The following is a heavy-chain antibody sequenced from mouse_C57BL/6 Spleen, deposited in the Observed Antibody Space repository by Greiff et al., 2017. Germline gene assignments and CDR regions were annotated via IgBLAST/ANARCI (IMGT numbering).Heavy chain of an antibody. D-gene: IGHD2-1*01. CDR3: ARSGGNSFAY. CDR2: IDPSDSET. Sequence: VQLQQPGAELVRPGSSVKLSCKASGYTFTSYWMHWVKQRPIQGLEWIGNIDPSDSETHYNQKFKDKATLTVDKSSSTSYMQLSSLTSEDSAVYYCARSGGNSFAYWGQGTLVTVSA. J-gene: IGHJ3*01. V-gene: IGHV1-52*01. CDR1: GYTFTSYW.